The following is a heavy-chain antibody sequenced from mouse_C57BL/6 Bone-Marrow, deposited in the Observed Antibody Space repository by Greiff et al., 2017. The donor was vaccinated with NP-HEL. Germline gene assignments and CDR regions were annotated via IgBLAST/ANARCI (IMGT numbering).Heavy chain of an antibody. Sequence: VQLQQSGPELVKPGASVKISCKASGYAFSSSWMNWVKQRPGKGLEWIGRIYPGDGDTNYNGKFKGKATLTADKSSSTAYMQLSSLTSEDSAVYFCVYYYGSSSMDYWGQGTSVTVSS. CDR3: VYYYGSSSMDY. D-gene: IGHD1-1*01. V-gene: IGHV1-82*01. CDR2: IYPGDGDT. CDR1: GYAFSSSW. J-gene: IGHJ4*01.